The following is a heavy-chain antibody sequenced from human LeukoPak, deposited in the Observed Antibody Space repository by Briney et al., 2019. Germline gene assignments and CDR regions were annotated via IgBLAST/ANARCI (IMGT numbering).Heavy chain of an antibody. CDR2: VYYSGTT. CDR3: ARHSYYYDY. D-gene: IGHD2-21*01. J-gene: IGHJ4*02. V-gene: IGHV4-39*01. CDR1: GGYISGSDNY. Sequence: SDTLSLTCTVSGGYISGSDNYWAWIRQPPGKGLEWIGSVYYSGTTDYNPSLNSRVSIFVDTSKNQVSLKRTSVTAADTAVYYCARHSYYYDYWGQGTLVTASS.